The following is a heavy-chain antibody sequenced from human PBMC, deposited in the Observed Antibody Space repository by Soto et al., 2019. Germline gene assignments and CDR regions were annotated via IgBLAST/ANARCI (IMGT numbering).Heavy chain of an antibody. CDR3: ARGLNDYYYYYGMDV. Sequence: GGSLRLSWAASGFTFSDLYMDWVRQAPGKGLEWVGRTRNKANSYTTEYAASVKGRFTISRDDSKNSLYLQMNSLKTEDTAVYYCARGLNDYYYYYGMDVWGQGTTVTVSS. D-gene: IGHD5-12*01. CDR2: TRNKANSYTT. J-gene: IGHJ6*02. V-gene: IGHV3-72*01. CDR1: GFTFSDLY.